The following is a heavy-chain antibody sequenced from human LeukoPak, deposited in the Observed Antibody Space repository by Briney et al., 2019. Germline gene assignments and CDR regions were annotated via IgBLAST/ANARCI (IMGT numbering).Heavy chain of an antibody. D-gene: IGHD6-13*01. CDR1: EFTFSNYA. CDR2: ISGSAGST. V-gene: IGHV3-23*01. CDR3: ARESGYTYGA. J-gene: IGHJ4*02. Sequence: HPGGSLRLSCAASEFTFSNYAMSWVRQAPGKGLEWVSAISGSAGSTYYADSVKGRFTISRDNAKNTLYLQMNSLRAEDTVVYYCARESGYTYGAWGQGTLVTVSS.